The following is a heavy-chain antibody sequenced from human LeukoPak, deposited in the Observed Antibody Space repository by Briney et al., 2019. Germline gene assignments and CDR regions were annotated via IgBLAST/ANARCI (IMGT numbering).Heavy chain of an antibody. CDR2: IYYSGST. J-gene: IGHJ6*03. CDR1: GGSISSSSYY. CDR3: IMGITMVRGVMDLSDYMNV. V-gene: IGHV4-39*07. D-gene: IGHD3-10*01. Sequence: SETLSLTCTVSGGSISSSSYYWGWIRQPPGKGLEWIGSIYYSGSTYYNPSLKSRVTISVDTSKNQFSLKLSSVTAADTAVYYPIMGITMVRGVMDLSDYMNVWGKGTTVTVSS.